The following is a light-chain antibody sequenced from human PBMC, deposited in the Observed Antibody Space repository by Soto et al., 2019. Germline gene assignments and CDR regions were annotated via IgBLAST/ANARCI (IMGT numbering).Light chain of an antibody. Sequence: EIVLTQSPGTLSLSPGERATLSCRASQSVSSNYLAWYQQKPGQAPRLLIYGASSRATGIPDRFSGSGSGTDFTLTISRLQPEEVSVYYCQQYCSSRFTFGPGTKVEIK. CDR1: QSVSSNY. V-gene: IGKV3-20*01. CDR2: GAS. J-gene: IGKJ3*01. CDR3: QQYCSSRFT.